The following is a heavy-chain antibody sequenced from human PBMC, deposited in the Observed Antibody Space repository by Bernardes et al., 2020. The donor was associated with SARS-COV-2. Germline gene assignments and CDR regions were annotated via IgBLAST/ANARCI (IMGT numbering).Heavy chain of an antibody. J-gene: IGHJ6*02. CDR1: GFTFRSYW. CDR2: IKQDGSEK. V-gene: IGHV3-7*03. CDR3: ARDSLVVPAAYYYYGMDV. Sequence: GSLRLSCAASGFTFRSYWMSWVRQAPGKGLEWVANIKQDGSEKYYVDSVRGRFTISRDNAKNSLYLQMNSLRAEDTAVYYCARDSLVVPAAYYYYGMDVWGQGTTVTVSS. D-gene: IGHD2-2*01.